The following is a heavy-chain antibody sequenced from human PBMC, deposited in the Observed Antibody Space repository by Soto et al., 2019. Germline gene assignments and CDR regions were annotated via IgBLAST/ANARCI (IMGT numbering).Heavy chain of an antibody. CDR3: ARHGGYGLGYVLY. J-gene: IGHJ4*02. V-gene: IGHV4-39*01. CDR2: IYYSGST. CDR1: GGSISSSSYY. Sequence: SETLSLTCTVSGGSISSSSYYWGWIRQPPGKGLEWIGSIYYSGSTYYNPSLKSRVTISVDTSKNQFSLKLSSVTAADTAVYYCARHGGYGLGYVLYWGQGTLVTVSS. D-gene: IGHD1-26*01.